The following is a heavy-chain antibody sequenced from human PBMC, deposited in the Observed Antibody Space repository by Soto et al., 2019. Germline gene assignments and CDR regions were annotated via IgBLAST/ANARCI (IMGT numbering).Heavy chain of an antibody. J-gene: IGHJ4*02. CDR1: GFTFSSYA. CDR3: AKEVEATVAFDY. V-gene: IGHV3-23*01. D-gene: IGHD4-17*01. CDR2: ISISGGST. Sequence: GGSLRLSCAASGFTFSSYAMSWVRQAPGKGLEWVSAISISGGSTYYADSVKGRFTISRDSSKNTLYLQMKSLRAEDTAAYYCAKEVEATVAFDYWGQGTLVTVSS.